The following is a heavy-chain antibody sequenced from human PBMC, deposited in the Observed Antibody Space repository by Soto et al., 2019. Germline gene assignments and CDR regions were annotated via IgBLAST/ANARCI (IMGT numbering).Heavy chain of an antibody. J-gene: IGHJ5*02. D-gene: IGHD3-3*01. V-gene: IGHV4-34*01. CDR1: GGSFTGYY. CDR2: INHSRST. Sequence: SETLSLTCAVDGGSFTGYYWTWIRQPPGKGLEWIGEINHSRSTKYSPSLKSRVTMSVDTSKDQFSLRLSSVTAADSAVYYCARGIYDFWSSYDTWFDPWGQGTLVTVSS. CDR3: ARGIYDFWSSYDTWFDP.